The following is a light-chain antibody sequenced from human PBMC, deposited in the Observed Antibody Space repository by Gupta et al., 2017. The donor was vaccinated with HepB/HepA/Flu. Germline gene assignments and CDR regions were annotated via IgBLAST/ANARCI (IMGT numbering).Light chain of an antibody. CDR3: QQSYSTPHT. Sequence: DIQMTQSPSSLSASVGDRVTITSRASQSISSSLNWYQQKPGKAPKLLIYAASSLQSGVPSRFSGGGSGTDFTLTISSLQPEDFATYYCQQSYSTPHTFGGGTKVEIE. CDR1: QSISSS. J-gene: IGKJ4*01. V-gene: IGKV1-39*01. CDR2: AAS.